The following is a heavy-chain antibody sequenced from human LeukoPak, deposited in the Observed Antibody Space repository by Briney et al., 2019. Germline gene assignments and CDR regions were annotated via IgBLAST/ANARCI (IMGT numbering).Heavy chain of an antibody. D-gene: IGHD3-22*01. CDR2: IYPGDSDT. J-gene: IGHJ4*02. V-gene: IGHV5-51*01. CDR3: ARQRYFDSSGYSEN. CDR1: GYNFPTYW. Sequence: GESLKTSCQGSGYNFPTYWIGWVRQMPGKGLEWMGIIYPGDSDTRYSPSFQGQVTISADKSISTAYLQWNSLKASDTAMYYCARQRYFDSSGYSENWGQGTLVTVSS.